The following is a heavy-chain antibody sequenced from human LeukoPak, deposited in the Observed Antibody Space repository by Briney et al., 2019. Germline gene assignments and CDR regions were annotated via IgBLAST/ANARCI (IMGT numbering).Heavy chain of an antibody. Sequence: GGSLRLSCAASGFTFSSYGMHWVRQAPGKGLEWVAFIRYDGSNKYYADSVKGRFTISRDNAKNSLYLQMNSLRAEDTAVYYCARVRGYYYDSSGYFVDYWGQGTLVTVSS. CDR2: IRYDGSNK. CDR1: GFTFSSYG. V-gene: IGHV3-30*02. CDR3: ARVRGYYYDSSGYFVDY. J-gene: IGHJ4*02. D-gene: IGHD3-22*01.